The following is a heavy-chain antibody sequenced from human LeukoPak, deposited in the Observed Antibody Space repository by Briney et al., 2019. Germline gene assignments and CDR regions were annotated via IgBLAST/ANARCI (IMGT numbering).Heavy chain of an antibody. CDR2: INSDGSST. J-gene: IGHJ4*02. D-gene: IGHD2-21*02. Sequence: GGSLRLSCAASGFTFSSYAMSWVRQAPGKGLVWVSRINSDGSSTIYADSVKGRFTISRDNAKNTLYLQMNSLRAEDTAVYYCVRGGDNHGFDIWGQGTLVTVSS. CDR3: VRGGDNHGFDI. CDR1: GFTFSSYA. V-gene: IGHV3-74*01.